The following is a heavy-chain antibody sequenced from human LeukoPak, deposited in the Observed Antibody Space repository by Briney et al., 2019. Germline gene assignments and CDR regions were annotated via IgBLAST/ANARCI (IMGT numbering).Heavy chain of an antibody. CDR3: AKDMGGDIVATTFDY. CDR2: ISWDGGST. CDR1: GFTFSSYA. J-gene: IGHJ4*02. D-gene: IGHD5-12*01. V-gene: IGHV3-43*02. Sequence: GGSLRLSCAASGFTFSSYAMSWVRQAPGKGLEWVSLISWDGGSTYYADSVKGRFTISRDNSKNSLYLQMNSLRTEDTALYYCAKDMGGDIVATTFDYWGQGTLVTVSS.